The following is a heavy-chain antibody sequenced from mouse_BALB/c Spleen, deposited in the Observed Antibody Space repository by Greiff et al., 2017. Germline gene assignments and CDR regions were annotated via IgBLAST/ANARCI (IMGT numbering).Heavy chain of an antibody. Sequence: EVKLVESGGGLVKPGGSLKLSCAASGFAFSSYDMSWVRQTPEKRLEWVAYISSGGGSTYYPDTVKGRFTISRDNAKNTLYLQMSSLKSEDTAMYYCARHYAWFAYWGQGTLVTVSA. CDR1: GFAFSSYD. CDR2: ISSGGGST. V-gene: IGHV5-12-1*01. J-gene: IGHJ3*01. D-gene: IGHD1-1*01. CDR3: ARHYAWFAY.